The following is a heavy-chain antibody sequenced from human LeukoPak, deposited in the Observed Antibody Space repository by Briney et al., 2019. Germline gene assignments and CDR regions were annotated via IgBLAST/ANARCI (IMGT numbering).Heavy chain of an antibody. CDR3: AKNRDSSDYPRDFDY. CDR2: IRHDGSYQ. Sequence: QPGGSLRLSGAASRFTFSSYGMHWVRQTPGKGLEWVAFIRHDGSYQQYADSVKGRFTVSRDNSKDTVYLQMNSLRTEDTAVYYCAKNRDSSDYPRDFDYWGQGTLVTVSS. D-gene: IGHD6-19*01. J-gene: IGHJ4*02. CDR1: RFTFSSYG. V-gene: IGHV3-30*02.